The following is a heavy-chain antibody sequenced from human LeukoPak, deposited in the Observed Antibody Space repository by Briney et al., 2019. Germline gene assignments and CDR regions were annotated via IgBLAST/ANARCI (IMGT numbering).Heavy chain of an antibody. CDR2: IYYSGST. J-gene: IGHJ6*03. V-gene: IGHV4-39*07. Sequence: PSETLSLTCTVSGGSISSSSYYWGWIRQPPGKGLEWIGSIYYSGSTYYNPSLKSRVTISVDTSKNQFSLKLSSVTAADTVVYYCARDKIGNSVLFPFYMDVWGKGTTVTVSS. D-gene: IGHD4-23*01. CDR1: GGSISSSSYY. CDR3: ARDKIGNSVLFPFYMDV.